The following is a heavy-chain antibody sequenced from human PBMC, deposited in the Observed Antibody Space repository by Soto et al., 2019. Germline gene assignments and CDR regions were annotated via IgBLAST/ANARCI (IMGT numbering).Heavy chain of an antibody. CDR1: GGSISSSSYF. CDR2: IDFRGTT. J-gene: IGHJ5*02. V-gene: IGHV4-39*02. Sequence: SETLSLTCTVSGGSISSSSYFWAWFRRPPGKGLEWIGSIDFRGTTYTNPSLESRVTISVDTSKNHFSLKLDSVTAADTALYYCSRRAPEGFDPWGRGTLVTVSS. CDR3: SRRAPEGFDP.